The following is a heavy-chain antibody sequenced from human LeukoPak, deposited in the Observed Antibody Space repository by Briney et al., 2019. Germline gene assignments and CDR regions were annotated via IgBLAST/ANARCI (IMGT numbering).Heavy chain of an antibody. J-gene: IGHJ4*02. V-gene: IGHV1-18*01. D-gene: IGHD3-16*02. Sequence: ASVKVSCKASGYTFTSYGISWVRQAPGQGLEWMGWISAYNGNTNYAQKLQGRVTMTTDTSTSTAYMELRSLRSDDTAVYYCARSTTPYDYVWGSYRYMSGYFDYWGREPWSPSPQ. CDR1: GYTFTSYG. CDR3: ARSTTPYDYVWGSYRYMSGYFDY. CDR2: ISAYNGNT.